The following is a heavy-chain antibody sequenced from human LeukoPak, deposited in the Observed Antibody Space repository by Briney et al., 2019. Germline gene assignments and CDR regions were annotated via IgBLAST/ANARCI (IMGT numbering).Heavy chain of an antibody. CDR2: IYYSGST. CDR3: ARQLCSGYLIDNAFDS. Sequence: SQTLSLACTVSGGSISSGDYYWSWIRQPPGKGLEWFVYIYYSGSTYYNPSLKSRVTISVDTSKNQFSLKLSSVTAADTAVYYCARQLCSGYLIDNAFDSWGQGTMVTVSS. CDR1: GGSISSGDYY. D-gene: IGHD5-12*01. V-gene: IGHV4-30-4*01. J-gene: IGHJ3*02.